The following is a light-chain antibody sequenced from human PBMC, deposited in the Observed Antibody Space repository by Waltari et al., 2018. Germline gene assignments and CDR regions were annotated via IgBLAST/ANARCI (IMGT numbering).Light chain of an antibody. V-gene: IGKV3-11*01. Sequence: EIVLTQSPATLSLSPGQRASLSYRASQSVSGYLAWYQQKPGQAPRLLIYDSSTRATGIPARFSGSGSGTDFTLTISSLEPEDFAVYYCQQRSNWPITFGQGTRLEIK. CDR2: DSS. J-gene: IGKJ5*01. CDR3: QQRSNWPIT. CDR1: QSVSGY.